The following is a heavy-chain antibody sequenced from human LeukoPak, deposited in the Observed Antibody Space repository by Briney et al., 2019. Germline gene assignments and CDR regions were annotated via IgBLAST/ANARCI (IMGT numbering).Heavy chain of an antibody. V-gene: IGHV5-10-1*01. CDR2: IDPSDSYT. D-gene: IGHD5-12*01. J-gene: IGHJ4*02. CDR3: ARIGPAVATISSDY. CDR1: GSIFTSYW. Sequence: GESLLISCQGSGSIFTSYWISWVRQMPGKGLEWMGRIDPSDSYTNYSPSFQGHVTISADKSISTAYLQWSSLKASDTAMYYCARIGPAVATISSDYWGQGTLVTVSS.